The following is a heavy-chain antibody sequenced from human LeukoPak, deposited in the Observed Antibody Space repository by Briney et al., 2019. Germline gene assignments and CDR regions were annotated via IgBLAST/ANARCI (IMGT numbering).Heavy chain of an antibody. D-gene: IGHD3-9*01. CDR3: ARDDKHAFDI. J-gene: IGHJ3*02. V-gene: IGHV3-48*02. CDR1: RFTFSRYS. Sequence: GGSLRLSCAASRFTFSRYSMNWVRQAPGKGLEWVTYISGSNTNIKYADSVRGRFTISRDNAKNSLYLQMNSLRDEDTAVYYCARDDKHAFDIWGQGTMVTVSS. CDR2: ISGSNTNI.